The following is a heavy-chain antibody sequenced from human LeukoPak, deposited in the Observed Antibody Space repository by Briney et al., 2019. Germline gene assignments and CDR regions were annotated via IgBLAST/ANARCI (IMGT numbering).Heavy chain of an antibody. Sequence: GGSLRLSCAVSGFTFSSYWMTWVRQAPGKGLEWVAVISYDGSNKYYADSVKGRFTISRDNSKNTLYLQMNSLRAEDTAVYYCARVAVFEIVAVPPAYYFDSWGQGILVSVSS. D-gene: IGHD2-2*01. J-gene: IGHJ4*02. CDR1: GFTFSSYW. V-gene: IGHV3-30*19. CDR3: ARVAVFEIVAVPPAYYFDS. CDR2: ISYDGSNK.